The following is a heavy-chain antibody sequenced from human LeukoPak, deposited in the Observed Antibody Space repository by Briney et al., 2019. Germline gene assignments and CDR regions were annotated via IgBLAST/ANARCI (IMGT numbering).Heavy chain of an antibody. D-gene: IGHD2-2*01. V-gene: IGHV1-2*02. Sequence: ASVKVSCKASGYTFTGYYMHWVRQAPGQGLEWMGWINPNSGGTNYAQKFQGRVTMTRDTSISTAYMELSRLRSDDTAVYYCARVYCSSTSCYPYCFDYWGQGTLVTVSS. J-gene: IGHJ4*02. CDR1: GYTFTGYY. CDR3: ARVYCSSTSCYPYCFDY. CDR2: INPNSGGT.